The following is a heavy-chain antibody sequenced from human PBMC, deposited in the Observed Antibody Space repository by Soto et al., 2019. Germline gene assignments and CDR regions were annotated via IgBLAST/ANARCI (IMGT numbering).Heavy chain of an antibody. CDR2: ISPFNGHT. Sequence: GASVKVSCKTSGYTFINFGIGWVRQAPGQGLEWMGWISPFNGHTHYAQKFQGRVSLTTDTSTSTAFLELRSLTYDDTAVYYCAREPPRATAGLNYFDPWGQGTLVTSPQ. D-gene: IGHD6-13*01. CDR3: AREPPRATAGLNYFDP. J-gene: IGHJ5*02. V-gene: IGHV1-18*01. CDR1: GYTFINFG.